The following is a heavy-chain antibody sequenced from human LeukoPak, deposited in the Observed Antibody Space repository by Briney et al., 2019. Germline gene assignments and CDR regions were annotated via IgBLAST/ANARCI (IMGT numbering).Heavy chain of an antibody. CDR3: ARAYDFWSNWFDP. D-gene: IGHD3-3*01. J-gene: IGHJ5*02. CDR1: GFIFSDFS. Sequence: GGSLRLSCTVSGFIFSDFSMSWVRQAPGKGLEWVAKMSEDGNEIFYVDSVKGRFTISRDNAKNSLYLQMNSLRAEDTAVYYCARAYDFWSNWFDPWGQGTLVTVSS. CDR2: MSEDGNEI. V-gene: IGHV3-7*01.